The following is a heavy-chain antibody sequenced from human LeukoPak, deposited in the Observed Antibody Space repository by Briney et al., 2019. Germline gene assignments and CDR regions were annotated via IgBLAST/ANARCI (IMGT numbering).Heavy chain of an antibody. D-gene: IGHD3-10*01. V-gene: IGHV3-74*01. Sequence: PGGSLRLSCAASGFTFSTYWMHWVRQAPGKGLVWVSRINSDGSNTNYADSVKGRFTISRDNAKNTLYLQMNSLRAEDTAAYYCARPRGSGSGSYYHFWGQGTLVTVSS. CDR3: ARPRGSGSGSYYHF. J-gene: IGHJ4*02. CDR1: GFTFSTYW. CDR2: INSDGSNT.